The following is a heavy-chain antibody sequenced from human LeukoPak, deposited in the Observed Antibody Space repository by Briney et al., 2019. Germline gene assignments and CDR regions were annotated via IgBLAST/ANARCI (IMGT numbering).Heavy chain of an antibody. CDR1: GFTFSSYA. CDR2: ISGSGGST. D-gene: IGHD3-22*01. V-gene: IGHV3-23*01. Sequence: GGSLRLSCAASGFTFSSYAMSWVRQAPGKGLEWVSPISGSGGSTYYADSVKGRFTISRDNSKNTLYLQMNSLRTEDTAAYYCVRGITMIVVVIKEGAFDIWGQGTMVTVSS. J-gene: IGHJ3*02. CDR3: VRGITMIVVVIKEGAFDI.